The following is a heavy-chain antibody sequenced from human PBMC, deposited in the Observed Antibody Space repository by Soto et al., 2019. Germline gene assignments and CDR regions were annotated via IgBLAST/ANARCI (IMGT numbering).Heavy chain of an antibody. J-gene: IGHJ5*02. CDR2: TYYSGST. CDR1: GDFISSSAYF. Sequence: TLSLTCTVSGDFISSSAYFWGWVRQPPARGLEWIGTTYYSGSTYYSPSLKSRVTISVDMSKNQFSLKLSSVTAADTAVYYCARLLRNCFDPWGQGTLVTVSS. V-gene: IGHV4-39*01. CDR3: ARLLRNCFDP.